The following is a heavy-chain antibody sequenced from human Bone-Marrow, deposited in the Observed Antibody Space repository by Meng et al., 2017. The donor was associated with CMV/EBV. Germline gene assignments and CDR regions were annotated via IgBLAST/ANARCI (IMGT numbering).Heavy chain of an antibody. V-gene: IGHV3-30*02. J-gene: IGHJ6*02. CDR1: GFTFSSYG. Sequence: GGYLRLSCAASGFTFSSYGMHWVRQAPGKGLEWVAFIRYDGSNKYYADSVKGRFTISRDNSKNTLYLQMNSLRAEDTAVYYCARDFTLVVVPAAIPSHGMDVWGQGTTVTVSS. CDR2: IRYDGSNK. D-gene: IGHD2-2*01. CDR3: ARDFTLVVVPAAIPSHGMDV.